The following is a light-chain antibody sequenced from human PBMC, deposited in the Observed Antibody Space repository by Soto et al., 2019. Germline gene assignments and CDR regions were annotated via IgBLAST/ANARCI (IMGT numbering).Light chain of an antibody. Sequence: QSALTQPASVSGSPGQSITISCTGTSSDVGGYNYVSWYQQHPGKAPKLMIYDVSNRPSGVSNRFSGSKSGNTASLTISGLQAEDEADYYCSSYTSSSDVVFGGGTKSPS. CDR1: SSDVGGYNY. CDR3: SSYTSSSDVV. V-gene: IGLV2-14*01. J-gene: IGLJ2*01. CDR2: DVS.